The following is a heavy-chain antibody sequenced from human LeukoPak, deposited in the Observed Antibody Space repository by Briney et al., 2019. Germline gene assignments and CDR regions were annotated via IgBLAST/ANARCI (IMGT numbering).Heavy chain of an antibody. D-gene: IGHD7-27*01. J-gene: IGHJ5*02. Sequence: PSQTLSLTCTVSGGSISSSSYYWGWIRQPPGKGLEWIGSIYYSGSTYYNPSLKSRVTISVDTSKNQFSLKLSSVTAADTAVYYCARFNWGSNWFDPWGQGTLVTVSS. CDR1: GGSISSSSYY. V-gene: IGHV4-39*07. CDR3: ARFNWGSNWFDP. CDR2: IYYSGST.